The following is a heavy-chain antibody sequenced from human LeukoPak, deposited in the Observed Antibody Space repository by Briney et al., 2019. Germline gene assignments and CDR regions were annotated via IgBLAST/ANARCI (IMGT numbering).Heavy chain of an antibody. CDR1: GYTFTGYY. CDR3: AGGSIAAAGDYYYYYGMDV. D-gene: IGHD6-13*01. V-gene: IGHV1-2*02. J-gene: IGHJ6*02. CDR2: INPNSGGT. Sequence: GASVKVSCKASGYTFTGYYMHWVRQAPGQGLEWMGWINPNSGGTNYAQKFQGRVTMARDTSISTAYMELSRLRSDDTAVYYCAGGSIAAAGDYYYYYGMDVWGQGTTVTVSS.